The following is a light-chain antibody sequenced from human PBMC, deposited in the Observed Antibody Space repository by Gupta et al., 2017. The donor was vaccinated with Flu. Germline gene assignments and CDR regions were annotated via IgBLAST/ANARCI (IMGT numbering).Light chain of an antibody. V-gene: IGKV3-11*01. Sequence: EIVLTQSPATLSLSPGERATLSCRASQSVSNYLAWYKQKPGQAPELLIYAASKRDTAIPDRFSGSGSGTDFILNISSLEPEDFAVYYCQQRSNWPLTFGGGTKIEIK. CDR2: AAS. CDR1: QSVSNY. J-gene: IGKJ4*01. CDR3: QQRSNWPLT.